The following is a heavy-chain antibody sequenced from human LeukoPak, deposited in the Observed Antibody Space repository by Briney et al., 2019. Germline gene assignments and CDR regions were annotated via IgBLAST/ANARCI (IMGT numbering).Heavy chain of an antibody. CDR1: GGSISSSSYY. J-gene: IGHJ6*03. CDR2: IYYSGST. CDR3: ARANRDLGYYYYMDV. V-gene: IGHV4-39*07. D-gene: IGHD2/OR15-2a*01. Sequence: PSETLSLTCTVSGGSISSSSYYWGWIRQPPGKGLEWIGSIYYSGSTYYNPSLKSRVTISVDTSKNQFSLKLSSVTAADTAVYYCARANRDLGYYYYMDVWGKGTTVTISS.